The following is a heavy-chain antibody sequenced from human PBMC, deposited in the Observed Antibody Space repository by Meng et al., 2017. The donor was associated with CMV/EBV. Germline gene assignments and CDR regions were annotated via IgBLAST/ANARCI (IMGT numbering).Heavy chain of an antibody. V-gene: IGHV4-59*01. D-gene: IGHD3-22*01. Sequence: SETLSHTCTVSGGSISSYYWSWIRQPPGKGLEWIGYIYYSGSTNYNPSLKSRVTISVDTSKNQFSLKLSSVTAADTAVYYCAREQYYYDSSGYYYLGGKDYWGQGTLVTVSS. J-gene: IGHJ4*02. CDR2: IYYSGST. CDR3: AREQYYYDSSGYYYLGGKDY. CDR1: GGSISSYY.